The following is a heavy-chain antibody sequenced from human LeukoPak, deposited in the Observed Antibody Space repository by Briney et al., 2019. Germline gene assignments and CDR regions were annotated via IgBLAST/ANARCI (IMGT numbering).Heavy chain of an antibody. CDR3: ARMTTQWNYYYSMDV. CDR2: IYYSGST. Sequence: SETLSLTCTVSGGSISSYYWSWIRQPPGKGLEWIGYIYYSGSTNYNPSLKSRVTISVDTSKNQFSLKLSSVTAADTAVYYCARMTTQWNYYYSMDVWGKGTTVTVSS. CDR1: GGSISSYY. D-gene: IGHD4-11*01. J-gene: IGHJ6*03. V-gene: IGHV4-59*01.